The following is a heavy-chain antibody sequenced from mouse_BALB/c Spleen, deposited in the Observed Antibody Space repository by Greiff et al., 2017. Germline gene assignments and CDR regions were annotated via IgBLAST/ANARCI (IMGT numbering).Heavy chain of an antibody. CDR2: INPYNGAT. D-gene: IGHD2-2*01. Sequence: EVKLMESGPELVKPGASVKISCKASGYSFTGYYMHWVKQSHVKSLEWIGRINPYNGATSYNQNFKDKASLTVDKSSSTAYMELHSLTSEDSAVYYCARGGGYDDDYWGQGTTLTVSS. V-gene: IGHV1-31*01. CDR1: GYSFTGYY. CDR3: ARGGGYDDDY. J-gene: IGHJ2*01.